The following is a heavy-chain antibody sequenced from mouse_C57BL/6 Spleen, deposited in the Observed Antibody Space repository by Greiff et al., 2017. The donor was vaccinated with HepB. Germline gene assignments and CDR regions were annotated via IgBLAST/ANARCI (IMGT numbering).Heavy chain of an antibody. J-gene: IGHJ1*03. CDR3: ARGGLLRHYWYFDV. CDR2: ISYDGSN. Sequence: EVQLQESGPGLVKPSQSLSLTCSVTGYSITSGYYWNWIRQFPGNKLEWMGYISYDGSNNYNPSLKNRISITRDTSKNQFFLKLNSVTTEDTATYYCARGGLLRHYWYFDVWGTGTTVTVSS. CDR1: GYSITSGYY. V-gene: IGHV3-6*01. D-gene: IGHD1-2*01.